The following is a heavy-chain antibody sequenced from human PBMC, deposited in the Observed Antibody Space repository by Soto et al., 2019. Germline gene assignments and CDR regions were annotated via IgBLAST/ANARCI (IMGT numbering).Heavy chain of an antibody. CDR3: ARHSLEYGDYECYFEY. CDR2: IYYSGST. CDR1: GGSISSYY. Sequence: SETLSLTCTVSGGSISSYYWSWIRQPPGKGLEWIGYIYYSGSTNYNPSLKSRVTISVDTSKNQFSLKLSSVTAADTAVYYCARHSLEYGDYECYFEYWGQGTLVTVSS. J-gene: IGHJ4*02. D-gene: IGHD4-17*01. V-gene: IGHV4-59*01.